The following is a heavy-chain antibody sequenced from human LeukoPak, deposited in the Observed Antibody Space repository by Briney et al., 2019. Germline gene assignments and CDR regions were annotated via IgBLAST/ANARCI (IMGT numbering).Heavy chain of an antibody. CDR1: GYTFTSYY. CDR2: INPSGGST. CDR3: ARGPVPYYDILTPRAFDY. J-gene: IGHJ4*02. V-gene: IGHV1-46*01. Sequence: ASVKVSCKASGYTFTSYYMHWVRQAPGQGLEWMGIINPSGGSTSYAQKFQGRVTMTRDTSTSTVYMELSSLRSEDTAVYYCARGPVPYYDILTPRAFDYWGQGTLVTVSS. D-gene: IGHD3-9*01.